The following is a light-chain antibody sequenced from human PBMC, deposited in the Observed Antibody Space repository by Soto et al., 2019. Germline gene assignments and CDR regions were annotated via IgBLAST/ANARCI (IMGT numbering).Light chain of an antibody. J-gene: IGKJ4*01. V-gene: IGKV1-5*01. CDR1: QSISSR. CDR3: QQYNSYSLT. Sequence: DIQMTQSPSTLSASVGDRVTITCRASQSISSRLAWYQQKPGKAPKILIYDASNLESGVTSRFSASGSGTEFTLTISSLQPDDFATYYCQQYNSYSLTFGGGTKVEIK. CDR2: DAS.